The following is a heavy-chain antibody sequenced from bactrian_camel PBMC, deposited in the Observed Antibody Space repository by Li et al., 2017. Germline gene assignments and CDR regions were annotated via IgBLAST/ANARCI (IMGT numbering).Heavy chain of an antibody. CDR1: GYTYSYYV. J-gene: IGHJ4*01. CDR2: IIDSYGAT. CDR3: ALAPLLWEYDY. D-gene: IGHD7*01. Sequence: QVQLVESGGGSVQAGGSLTLSCVNSGYTYSYYVMGWFRQAPGNEREVVAIIDSYGATTYTDSVKGRFTISKDNAKNTVYLQMNSLKPEDTAIYYSALAPLLWEYDYWGQGTQVTVS. V-gene: IGHV3S63*01.